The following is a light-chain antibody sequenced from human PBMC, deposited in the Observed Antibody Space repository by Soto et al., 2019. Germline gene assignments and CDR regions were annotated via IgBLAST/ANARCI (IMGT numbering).Light chain of an antibody. Sequence: EIVLTQSPGTLSLSPGERATLCCRASQSITSNSLAWYQQKPGQAPRLLIYGSSSRATGIPDRFSGSGSGTDFTLTISRLEPEDFAVYYCQQYYTSPITFGQGTRLEIK. V-gene: IGKV3-20*01. CDR1: QSITSNS. J-gene: IGKJ5*01. CDR3: QQYYTSPIT. CDR2: GSS.